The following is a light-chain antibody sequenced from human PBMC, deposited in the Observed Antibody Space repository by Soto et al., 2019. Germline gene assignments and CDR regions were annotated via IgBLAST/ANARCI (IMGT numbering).Light chain of an antibody. CDR1: SSDVGGYNY. CDR2: DVS. V-gene: IGLV2-11*01. CDR3: CSYAGSYTVL. Sequence: QSALTQPRSVSGSPGQSVTISCTGTSSDVGGYNYVSWYQQHPGKAPKVMIYDVSKRPSGVPDRFSGSKSGNTASLTISGLQAEDDADYYCCSYAGSYTVLFGGVTKVTVL. J-gene: IGLJ2*01.